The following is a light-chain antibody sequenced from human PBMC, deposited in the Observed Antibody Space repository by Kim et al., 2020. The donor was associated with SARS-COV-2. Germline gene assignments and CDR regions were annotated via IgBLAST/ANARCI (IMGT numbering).Light chain of an antibody. Sequence: VTISCTGISSNIGAGYDVHWYQQLPGPAPKLLIYGNSNRPSGVPDRFSGSKSGTSASLAITGLQADDEADYYCQSYDSSLSGSGVFGTGTKVTVL. CDR2: GNS. CDR3: QSYDSSLSGSGV. CDR1: SSNIGAGYD. J-gene: IGLJ1*01. V-gene: IGLV1-40*01.